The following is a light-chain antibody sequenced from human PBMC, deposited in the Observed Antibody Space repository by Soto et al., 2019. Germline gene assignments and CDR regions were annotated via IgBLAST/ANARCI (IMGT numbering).Light chain of an antibody. Sequence: QSVLAQPASVSGSPGQSITISCTGTGSDIGDYKYVSWYQQRPGKAPKLMIYEVSNRPSGVSNRFSGSKSGNTASLTISGLQADDEADYYCSSYTTAFFYVFGTGTKVTVL. CDR2: EVS. V-gene: IGLV2-14*01. CDR3: SSYTTAFFYV. CDR1: GSDIGDYKY. J-gene: IGLJ1*01.